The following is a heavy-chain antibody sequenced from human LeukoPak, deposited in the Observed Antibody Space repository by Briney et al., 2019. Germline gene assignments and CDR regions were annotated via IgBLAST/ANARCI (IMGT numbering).Heavy chain of an antibody. CDR2: ISSGGRYI. D-gene: IGHD2-21*02. Sequence: GGSLRLSCAASGFTFGSHSMNWVRQAPGKGLEWVSSISSGGRYINYADSVRGRFTISRDNAKNSLYLQMNGLRAEDTAVYYCARGPYCGGDCYQYYFDYWGQGTLVIVSS. J-gene: IGHJ4*02. CDR1: GFTFGSHS. V-gene: IGHV3-21*01. CDR3: ARGPYCGGDCYQYYFDY.